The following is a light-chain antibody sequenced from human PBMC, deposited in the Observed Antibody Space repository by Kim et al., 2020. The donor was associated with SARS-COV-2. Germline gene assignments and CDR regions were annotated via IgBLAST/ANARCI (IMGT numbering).Light chain of an antibody. CDR2: HAS. CDR1: QTVGDN. J-gene: IGKJ1*01. Sequence: MTQSPATLSVSPGDTVTLSSMASQTVGDNLVWYHPKPGQAPSLLIFHASARAAGIPVRFSGIGSGTEFTLTITSLEAEDFGVYFFQQYSDRPRTFGQGTKVDIK. V-gene: IGKV3-15*01. CDR3: QQYSDRPRT.